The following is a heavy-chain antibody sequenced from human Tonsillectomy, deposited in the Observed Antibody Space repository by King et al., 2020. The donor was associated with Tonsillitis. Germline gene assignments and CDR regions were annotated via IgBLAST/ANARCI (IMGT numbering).Heavy chain of an antibody. Sequence: VQLVESGGGLVQPGGSLKLSCVASGFSFSSHAMTWVRQAPGKGLEWVSTISGRGDSTYYAVSARGRFSISRDNSENTLYLQMNSLRAEDTAVYFCAKVSTMVRAVFDWYFDLWGRGTLVIVSS. J-gene: IGHJ2*01. CDR3: AKVSTMVRAVFDWYFDL. V-gene: IGHV3-23*04. CDR1: GFSFSSHA. CDR2: ISGRGDST. D-gene: IGHD3-10*01.